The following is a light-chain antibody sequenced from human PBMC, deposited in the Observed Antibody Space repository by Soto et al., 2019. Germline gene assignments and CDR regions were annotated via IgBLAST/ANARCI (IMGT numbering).Light chain of an antibody. J-gene: IGLJ2*01. Sequence: QSALTQPASVSGSPGQSITISCTGTSSDVGGYNYVSWYQQHPGKAPKLMIYEVSHRPSGVSNRFSGSKSGNTASLTISGLQAEDEADYYCNSYTSSSTVLFGGGTKLTVL. CDR1: SSDVGGYNY. CDR2: EVS. CDR3: NSYTSSSTVL. V-gene: IGLV2-14*01.